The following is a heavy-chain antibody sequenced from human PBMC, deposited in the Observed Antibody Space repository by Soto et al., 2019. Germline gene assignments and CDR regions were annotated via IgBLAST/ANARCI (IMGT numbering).Heavy chain of an antibody. D-gene: IGHD2-2*01. CDR1: GDSVSSNTAA. Sequence: PSQTLSLTCAISGDSVSSNTAAWNWIRQSPSRGLEWLGRTYYKSKWYNDYAVSVKSRVTINPDTSKNQFSLQLNSVTPEDTALYFCARSTRGSNWFDPWGQGTLVTVSS. CDR3: ARSTRGSNWFDP. CDR2: TYYKSKWYN. J-gene: IGHJ5*02. V-gene: IGHV6-1*01.